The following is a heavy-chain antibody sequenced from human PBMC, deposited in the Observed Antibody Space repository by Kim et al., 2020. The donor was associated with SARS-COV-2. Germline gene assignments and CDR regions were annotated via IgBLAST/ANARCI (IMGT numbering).Heavy chain of an antibody. V-gene: IGHV1-69*06. D-gene: IGHD1-26*01. CDR1: GGTFSSYA. J-gene: IGHJ3*02. CDR3: ARSRKWEHGEGYAKVRSAFDI. Sequence: SVKVSCKASGGTFSSYAISWVRQAPGQGLEWMGGIIPIFGTANYAQKFQGRVTITADKSTSTAYMELSSLRSEDTAVYYCARSRKWEHGEGYAKVRSAFDIWGQGTMVTVSS. CDR2: IIPIFGTA.